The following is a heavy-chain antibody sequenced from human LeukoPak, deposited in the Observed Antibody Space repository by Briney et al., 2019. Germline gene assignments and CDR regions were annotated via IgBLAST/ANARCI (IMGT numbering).Heavy chain of an antibody. CDR3: ARLGYGSGSYYNQNWFDP. CDR1: GFTFSSYA. Sequence: PGGSLRLSCAASGFTFSSYAMSWVRQAPGKGLEWVSAISGSGGSTFYADSVKGRFTISRDNSKNTLYLQMNSLRAEDTAVYYCARLGYGSGSYYNQNWFDPWGQGTLVTVSS. CDR2: ISGSGGST. V-gene: IGHV3-23*01. D-gene: IGHD3-10*01. J-gene: IGHJ5*02.